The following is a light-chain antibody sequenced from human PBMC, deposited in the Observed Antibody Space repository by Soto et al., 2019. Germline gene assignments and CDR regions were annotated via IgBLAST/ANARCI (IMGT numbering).Light chain of an antibody. CDR1: QSISKY. J-gene: IGKJ1*01. V-gene: IGKV1-39*01. CDR3: QQSYSTPQT. CDR2: TTS. Sequence: DIQMTQSPSSLSASVGDRVTISCRASQSISKYLNWYQQKSGTAPKLLIYTTSSLQSGAPSRFSGSGSGTEFTLTISSLQPEDFATYYCQQSYSTPQTFGQGTKVEVK.